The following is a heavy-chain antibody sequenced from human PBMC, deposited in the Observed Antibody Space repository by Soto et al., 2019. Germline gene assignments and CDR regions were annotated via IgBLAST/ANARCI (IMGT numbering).Heavy chain of an antibody. CDR3: ARGMRGSYRTNYFDY. V-gene: IGHV4-59*01. D-gene: IGHD1-26*01. CDR1: GGSISSYY. J-gene: IGHJ4*02. CDR2: IYYSGST. Sequence: SETLSLTCAVYGGSISSYYWSWIRQPPGKGLEWIGYIYYSGSTNYNPSLKSRVTISVDTSKNQFALKLSSVSAADTAVYYCARGMRGSYRTNYFDYWGQGTMVTVSS.